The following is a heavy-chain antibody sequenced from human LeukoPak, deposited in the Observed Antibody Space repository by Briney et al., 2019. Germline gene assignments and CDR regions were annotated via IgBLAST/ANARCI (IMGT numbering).Heavy chain of an antibody. J-gene: IGHJ4*02. CDR1: GFSLSTSGVG. CDR3: AHRQGITGTDDY. V-gene: IGHV2-5*01. D-gene: IGHD1-20*01. Sequence: KESGPTLVKPTQTLTLTCTFSGFSLSTSGVGVGWIRQPPGKALEWLALIYWNDDKRYSPSLKSRLTITNDTSKNQVVLTMTNMDPVDTATYYCAHRQGITGTDDYWGQGTLVTVSS. CDR2: IYWNDDK.